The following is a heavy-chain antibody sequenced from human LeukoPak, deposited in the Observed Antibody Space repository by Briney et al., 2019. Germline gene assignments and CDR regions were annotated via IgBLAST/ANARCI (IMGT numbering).Heavy chain of an antibody. Sequence: PSETLSLTCTVSGGSISSYYWSWIRQPPGKGLEWIGYIYYSGSTNYNPSLKSRVTISVDTSKNQFSLKLSSVTAADTAVYYCATDPENYSGSYYGPYYFDYWGQGTLVTVSS. J-gene: IGHJ4*02. CDR1: GGSISSYY. V-gene: IGHV4-59*01. CDR2: IYYSGST. CDR3: ATDPENYSGSYYGPYYFDY. D-gene: IGHD1-26*01.